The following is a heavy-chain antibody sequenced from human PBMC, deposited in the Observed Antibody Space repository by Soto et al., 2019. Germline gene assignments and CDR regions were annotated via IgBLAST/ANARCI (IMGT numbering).Heavy chain of an antibody. CDR1: GFTFSNAW. V-gene: IGHV3-15*07. J-gene: IGHJ3*02. Sequence: PGGSLRLSYAASGFTFSNAWMNWVRQAPGKGLEWVGRIKSKTDGGTTDYAAPVKGRFTISRDDSKNTLYLQMNSLKTEDTAVYYCTTDRGSYCISTSCYPGVDAFDIWGQGTMVTVSS. CDR3: TTDRGSYCISTSCYPGVDAFDI. D-gene: IGHD2-2*01. CDR2: IKSKTDGGTT.